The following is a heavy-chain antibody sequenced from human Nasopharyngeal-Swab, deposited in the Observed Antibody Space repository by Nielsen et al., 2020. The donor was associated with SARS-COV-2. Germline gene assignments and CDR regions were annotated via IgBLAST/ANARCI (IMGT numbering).Heavy chain of an antibody. V-gene: IGHV3-30-3*01. CDR2: ISYDGSNK. CDR3: AGDESGSSSFDY. Sequence: GESLKISCAASGFTFSSYAMHWVRQAPGKGLEWVAVISYDGSNKYYADSVKGRFTISRDNSKNTLYLQMNSLRAEDTAVYYCAGDESGSSSFDYWGQGTLVTVSS. J-gene: IGHJ4*02. D-gene: IGHD1-26*01. CDR1: GFTFSSYA.